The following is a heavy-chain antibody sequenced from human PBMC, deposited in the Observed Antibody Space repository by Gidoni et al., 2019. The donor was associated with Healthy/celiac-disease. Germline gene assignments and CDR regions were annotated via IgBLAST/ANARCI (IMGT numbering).Heavy chain of an antibody. J-gene: IGHJ3*02. CDR3: AGGPQVVVGATRGWRKRRGDAFDI. V-gene: IGHV4-34*01. CDR2: INQSGSP. CDR1: GGTFSGYY. D-gene: IGHD1-26*01. Sequence: QVQLQQCGAGLLKPSETLSITYAVYGGTFSGYYWSWIRQPPGKGLEWIGEINQSGSPHYNPSLKWRVIISVDTSKTQFSLKLSSVTAADTAVYYCAGGPQVVVGATRGWRKRRGDAFDIWGQVTMVTVSS.